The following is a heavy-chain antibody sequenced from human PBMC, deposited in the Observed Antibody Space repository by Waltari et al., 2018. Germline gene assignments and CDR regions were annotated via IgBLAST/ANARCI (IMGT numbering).Heavy chain of an antibody. Sequence: QVQLVESGGGVVQPGRSLRLSCAASAFTFSSYGMHWVRQAPGKGLEWVAVIWYDGSNKYYADSVKGRFTISRDNSKNTLYLQMNSLRDDDTAVYYCAREGYGYYCEHWGQGTRVSVSS. V-gene: IGHV3-33*01. CDR2: IWYDGSNK. J-gene: IGHJ4*02. CDR1: AFTFSSYG. CDR3: AREGYGYYCEH. D-gene: IGHD5-12*01.